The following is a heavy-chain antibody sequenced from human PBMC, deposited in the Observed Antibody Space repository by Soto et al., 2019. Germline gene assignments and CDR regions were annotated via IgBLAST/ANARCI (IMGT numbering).Heavy chain of an antibody. CDR1: GGTFSSYT. V-gene: IGHV1-69*02. Sequence: QVQLVQSGAEVKKPGSSVKVSCKASGGTFSSYTISWVRQAPGQGLEWMGRIIPILGIANYAQKFQGRVTITADKSTSTAYMELSSLRSDDTAEYYSARPSAGKYYGSGSYSPLDYWGQGTLVTVSS. CDR2: IIPILGIA. CDR3: ARPSAGKYYGSGSYSPLDY. J-gene: IGHJ4*02. D-gene: IGHD3-10*01.